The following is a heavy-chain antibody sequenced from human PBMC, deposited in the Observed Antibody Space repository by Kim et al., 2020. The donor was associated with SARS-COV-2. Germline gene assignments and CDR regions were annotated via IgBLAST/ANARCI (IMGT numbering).Heavy chain of an antibody. CDR2: IDTNTGNP. D-gene: IGHD6-13*01. V-gene: IGHV7-4-1*02. CDR1: GYTFTRYA. Sequence: ASVKVTCKTAGYTFTRYAVHGVRQAPGQGLEWMGWIDTNTGNPTYAQGFTGHFVFSLDTSVSTAYLQISTLKAEDTAVYFCARDSGNSWQHDNWGQGTLV. J-gene: IGHJ4*02. CDR3: ARDSGNSWQHDN.